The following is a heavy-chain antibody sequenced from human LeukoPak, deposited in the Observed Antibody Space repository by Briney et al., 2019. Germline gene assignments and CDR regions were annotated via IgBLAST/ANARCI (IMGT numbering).Heavy chain of an antibody. D-gene: IGHD4-17*01. CDR2: IIPIFGTA. Sequence: ASVKVSCKASGGTFSSYAISWVRRAPGQGLEWMGRIIPIFGTANYAQKFQGRVTITTDESTSTAYMELSSLRSEDTAVYYCLVPTTVTTGLREYWGQGTLVTVSS. V-gene: IGHV1-69*05. CDR1: GGTFSSYA. J-gene: IGHJ4*02. CDR3: LVPTTVTTGLREY.